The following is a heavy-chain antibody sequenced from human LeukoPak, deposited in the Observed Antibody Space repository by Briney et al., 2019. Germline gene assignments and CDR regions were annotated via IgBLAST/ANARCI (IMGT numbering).Heavy chain of an antibody. CDR3: ARWGGTLNAFDV. CDR2: THYSGST. V-gene: IGHV4-59*08. Sequence: SETLSLTCSVSDDSISSYYWNWIRQPLGKPLEWIGYTHYSGSTTYNPSLNSRVTTLVDTSRNQFSLKLSSVTAADTAVYYCARWGGTLNAFDVWGPGTLVTVSS. D-gene: IGHD3-10*01. J-gene: IGHJ3*01. CDR1: DDSISSYY.